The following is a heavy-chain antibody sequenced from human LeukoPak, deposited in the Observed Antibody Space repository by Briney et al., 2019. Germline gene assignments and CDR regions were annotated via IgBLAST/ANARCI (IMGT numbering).Heavy chain of an antibody. D-gene: IGHD5-18*01. J-gene: IGHJ4*02. CDR2: ISWDGGSS. CDR1: GFTFSSYA. Sequence: GGSLRLSCAASGFTFSSYAMHWVRQAPGKGLEWASLISWDGGSSYYADSVKGRFTFSRDNSENSLYLQMNSLRPEDTALYYCAKDNGGYRYSNYYFDYWGQGTLVTVSS. CDR3: AKDNGGYRYSNYYFDY. V-gene: IGHV3-43D*03.